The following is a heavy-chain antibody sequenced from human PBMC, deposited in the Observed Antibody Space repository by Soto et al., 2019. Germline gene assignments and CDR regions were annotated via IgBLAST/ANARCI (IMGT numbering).Heavy chain of an antibody. CDR3: ARDRLQYCGGDCYSESDYYYGMDV. Sequence: ASVKVSCKASGYTFTSYGISWVRQAPGQGLEWMGWISAYNGNTNYAQKLQGRVTMTTDTSTSTAYMELRSLRSDDTAVYYCARDRLQYCGGDCYSESDYYYGMDVWGQGTTVTVSS. V-gene: IGHV1-18*01. D-gene: IGHD2-21*02. CDR2: ISAYNGNT. CDR1: GYTFTSYG. J-gene: IGHJ6*02.